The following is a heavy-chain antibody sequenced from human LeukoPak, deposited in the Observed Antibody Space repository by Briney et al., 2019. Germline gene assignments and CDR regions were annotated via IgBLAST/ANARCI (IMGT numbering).Heavy chain of an antibody. Sequence: GGSLRLSCAASGFTFSNYGMHWVRQAPGKGLEWVALIVYGGSNKYYADSVKGRFTISRDNSKNTLYLEMNSLRAEDTAVYYCAKDSANTFDYWGQGTPVTVSS. V-gene: IGHV3-30*02. J-gene: IGHJ4*02. CDR1: GFTFSNYG. D-gene: IGHD3-10*01. CDR2: IVYGGSNK. CDR3: AKDSANTFDY.